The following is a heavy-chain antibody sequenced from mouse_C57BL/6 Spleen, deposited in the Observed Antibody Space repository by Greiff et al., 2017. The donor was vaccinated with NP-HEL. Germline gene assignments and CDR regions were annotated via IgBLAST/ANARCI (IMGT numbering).Heavy chain of an antibody. Sequence: VQLVESGAELVRPGASVTLSCKASGYTFTDYEMHWVKQTPVHGLEWIGAIDPETGGTAYNQKFKGKAILTADKSSSTAYMELRSLTSEDSAVYYCTRDWGFAYWGQGTLVTVSA. CDR1: GYTFTDYE. J-gene: IGHJ3*01. D-gene: IGHD4-1*01. V-gene: IGHV1-15*01. CDR2: IDPETGGT. CDR3: TRDWGFAY.